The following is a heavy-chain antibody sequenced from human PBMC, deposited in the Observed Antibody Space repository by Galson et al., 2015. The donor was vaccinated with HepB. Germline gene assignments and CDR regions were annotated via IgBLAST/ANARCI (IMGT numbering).Heavy chain of an antibody. V-gene: IGHV5-10-1*01. CDR1: GYRFTSHR. CDR2: IDPSDSYI. Sequence: QSGAEVKKPGEFLRIACKGSGYRFTSHRITWVRQRPGKGLEWMGRIDPSDSYINYSPSFQGHVTISVDKSVATAYLQWSSLTASDTAMYYCARGTSGYYWYFDFWGQGTLVTVSS. D-gene: IGHD3-22*01. J-gene: IGHJ4*02. CDR3: ARGTSGYYWYFDF.